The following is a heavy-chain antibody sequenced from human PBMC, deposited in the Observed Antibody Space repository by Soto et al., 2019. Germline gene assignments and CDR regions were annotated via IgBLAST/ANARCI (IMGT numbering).Heavy chain of an antibody. CDR2: ISGSGGST. D-gene: IGHD6-19*01. CDR1: GFTIRSYD. CDR3: ANLKGWHYFDY. J-gene: IGHJ4*02. Sequence: AGSLRLSCAASGFTIRSYDMSWVRQAPGKGLEWVADISGSGGSTYYADPGKGRFTISRDNSKNTLYLQMNSLRAEDTSVYYCANLKGWHYFDYWGQGTLVTVSS. V-gene: IGHV3-23*01.